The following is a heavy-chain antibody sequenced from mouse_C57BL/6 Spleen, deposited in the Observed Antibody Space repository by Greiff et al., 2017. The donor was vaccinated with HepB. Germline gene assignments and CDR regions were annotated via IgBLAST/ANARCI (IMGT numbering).Heavy chain of an antibody. V-gene: IGHV1-19*01. Sequence: EVQLQQSGPVLVKPGASVKMSCKASGYTFTDYYVNWVKQSHGKSLEWIGVINPYNGGTSYNQKFKGKATLTVDKSSSTAYMELNSLTSEDSAVYYCARPLYYDYDERSYFDYWGQGTTLTVSS. CDR3: ARPLYYDYDERSYFDY. D-gene: IGHD2-4*01. CDR1: GYTFTDYY. CDR2: INPYNGGT. J-gene: IGHJ2*01.